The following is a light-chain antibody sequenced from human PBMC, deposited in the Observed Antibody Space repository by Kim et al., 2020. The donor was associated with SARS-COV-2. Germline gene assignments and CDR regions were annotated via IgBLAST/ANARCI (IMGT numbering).Light chain of an antibody. CDR1: NSDVGGYNS. V-gene: IGLV2-11*01. J-gene: IGLJ2*01. CDR3: CSYAGSYTFYVV. CDR2: DVI. Sequence: TISCTATNSDVGGYNSVSWYQQHPRKAPKLMIYDVIKRPSGVPDRFSGSKSGNTASLTISGLQAEDEAYYYCCSYAGSYTFYVVFGGGTQLTVL.